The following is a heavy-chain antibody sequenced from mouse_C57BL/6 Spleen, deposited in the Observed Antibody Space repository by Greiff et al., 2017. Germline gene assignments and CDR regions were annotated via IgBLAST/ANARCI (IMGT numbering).Heavy chain of an antibody. J-gene: IGHJ2*01. Sequence: EVKLMESGPELVKPGASVKISCKASGYTFTDYYMNWVKQSHGKSLEWIGDINPNNGGTSYNQKFKGKATLTVDQSSSTAYMELRSLTSEDSAVYYCARGGITTVVAKNPYYFDYWGQGTTLTVSS. D-gene: IGHD1-1*01. CDR2: INPNNGGT. V-gene: IGHV1-26*01. CDR3: ARGGITTVVAKNPYYFDY. CDR1: GYTFTDYY.